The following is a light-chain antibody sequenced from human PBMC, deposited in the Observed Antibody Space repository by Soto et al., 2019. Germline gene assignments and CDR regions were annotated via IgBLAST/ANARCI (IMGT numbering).Light chain of an antibody. Sequence: QSALTQPASVSGSPGQSITISCTGTSSDVGSYNLVSWYQQHPGKAPKLMICEGSKRPSGVSNRFSGSESGNMASLTISGLQAEDEADYYCCSYAGSSTYVFGTGTKVTVL. CDR1: SSDVGSYNL. J-gene: IGLJ1*01. CDR2: EGS. CDR3: CSYAGSSTYV. V-gene: IGLV2-23*01.